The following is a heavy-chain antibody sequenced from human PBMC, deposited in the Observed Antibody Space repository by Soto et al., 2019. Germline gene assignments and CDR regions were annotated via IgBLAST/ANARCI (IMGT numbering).Heavy chain of an antibody. CDR3: SRNTATADHFDY. J-gene: IGHJ4*02. CDR1: GFSFGDYA. D-gene: IGHD5-18*01. V-gene: IGHV3-49*05. Sequence: EVQLVESGGGLVKPGRSLTLSCAGSGFSFGDYAMSWFRQAPGKGLEWVGFIRSKAYGGTPEYAASVKGRFTISRDDSKTIAYLQMNSLTTEDTAAYYCSRNTATADHFDYWGQGTLVTVSS. CDR2: IRSKAYGGTP.